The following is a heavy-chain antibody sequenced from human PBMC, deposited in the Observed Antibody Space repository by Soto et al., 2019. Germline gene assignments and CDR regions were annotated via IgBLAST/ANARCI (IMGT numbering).Heavy chain of an antibody. D-gene: IGHD2-21*01. V-gene: IGHV1-46*01. J-gene: IGHJ5*02. CDR3: ARDHSISSPGAWSLDP. Sequence: AAVKVSCKTSGYTFSSNWIHWARRAPGQGLEWMGVIHPSGDTAHYAQKFQGRVTMTTDTSTGTLYMQLNSLTPGDTAVYYCARDHSISSPGAWSLDPWGKGTIVTX. CDR1: GYTFSSNW. CDR2: IHPSGDTA.